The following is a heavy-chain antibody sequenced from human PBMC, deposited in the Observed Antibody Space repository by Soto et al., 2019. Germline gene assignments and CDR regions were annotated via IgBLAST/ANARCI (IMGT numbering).Heavy chain of an antibody. J-gene: IGHJ4*02. CDR1: GFTFSSYG. V-gene: IGHV3-30*18. CDR3: AKALGELSPESFDY. D-gene: IGHD3-16*02. CDR2: MSYEGKNQ. Sequence: QVQLVESGGGVVQPGRSLRLSCVASGFTFSSYGMHWVRQAPGKGLEWVAFMSYEGKNQYYAASVEGRFIISRDNFKDTLYMQVKSLRAEDTAVYYCAKALGELSPESFDYWGQGILVTVSS.